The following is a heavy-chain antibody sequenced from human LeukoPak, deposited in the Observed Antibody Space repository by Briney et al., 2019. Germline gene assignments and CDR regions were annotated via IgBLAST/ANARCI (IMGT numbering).Heavy chain of an antibody. CDR2: ISAYNGNT. V-gene: IGHV1-18*01. CDR3: ARVANHVLLWFGDRNWFDP. Sequence: GASVRVSCKASGYTFTSYGISWVRQAPGQGLEWMGWISAYNGNTNYAQKLQGRVTMTTDTSTSTAYMELRSLRSDDTAVYYCARVANHVLLWFGDRNWFDPWGQGTLVTVSS. J-gene: IGHJ5*02. CDR1: GYTFTSYG. D-gene: IGHD3-10*01.